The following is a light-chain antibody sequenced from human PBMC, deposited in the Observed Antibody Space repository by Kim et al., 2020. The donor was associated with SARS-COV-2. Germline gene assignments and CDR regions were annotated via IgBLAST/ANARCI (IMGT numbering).Light chain of an antibody. Sequence: GQSITISCTGTSSDVGGYNYVSWYQQHPGKAPKLMIYDVSNRPSGISNRFSGSKSGNTASLTISGLQADDEADYYCSSYTSSSTLLFGGGTQLTVL. CDR1: SSDVGGYNY. J-gene: IGLJ2*01. CDR2: DVS. V-gene: IGLV2-14*03. CDR3: SSYTSSSTLL.